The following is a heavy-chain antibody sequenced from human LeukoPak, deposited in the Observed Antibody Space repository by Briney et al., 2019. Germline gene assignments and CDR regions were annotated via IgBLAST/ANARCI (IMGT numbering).Heavy chain of an antibody. CDR1: EFTFSNYA. CDR2: STGTGYST. CDR3: TKDRAAVYFFDY. J-gene: IGHJ4*02. V-gene: IGHV3-23*01. Sequence: PGGSLRLSCAAPEFTFSNYAMSSVCQDPGKGLEWVSGSTGTGYSTYYADAVKGRFTISRDSSRNTLYLQMNSLRAEDTAVYYCTKDRAAVYFFDYWGQGTLVTVSS. D-gene: IGHD3-9*01.